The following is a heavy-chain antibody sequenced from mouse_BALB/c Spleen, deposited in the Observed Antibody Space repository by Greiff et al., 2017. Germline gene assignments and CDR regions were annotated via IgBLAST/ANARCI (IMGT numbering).Heavy chain of an antibody. V-gene: IGHV5-6*02. Sequence: EVMLVESGGDLVKPGGSLKLSCAASGFTFSSYGMSWVRQTPDKRLEWVATISSGGSYTYYPDSVKGRFTISRDNAKNTLYLQMSSLKSEDTAMYYCARHPLYDYDAMDYWGQGTSVTVSS. J-gene: IGHJ4*01. CDR1: GFTFSSYG. CDR3: ARHPLYDYDAMDY. CDR2: ISSGGSYT. D-gene: IGHD1-1*01.